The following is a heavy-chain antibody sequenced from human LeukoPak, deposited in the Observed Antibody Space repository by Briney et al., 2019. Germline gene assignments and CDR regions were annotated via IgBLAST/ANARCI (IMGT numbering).Heavy chain of an antibody. Sequence: GASVKVSCKASGFTFTSSAMQWVRQARGQRLEWIGWIVVGSGNTNYAQKFQERVTITRDMSTSTAYMELSSLRSEDTAVYYCARDPFMITFGGGPGTFDPWGQGTLVTVSS. J-gene: IGHJ5*02. D-gene: IGHD3-16*01. CDR1: GFTFTSSA. CDR3: ARDPFMITFGGGPGTFDP. CDR2: IVVGSGNT. V-gene: IGHV1-58*02.